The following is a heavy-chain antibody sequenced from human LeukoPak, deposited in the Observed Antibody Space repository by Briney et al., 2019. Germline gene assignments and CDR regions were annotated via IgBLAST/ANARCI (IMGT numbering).Heavy chain of an antibody. CDR1: GFTVSSNY. V-gene: IGHV3-66*02. CDR2: IYSGGST. Sequence: GGSLRLSCAASGFTVSSNYMSWVRQAPGKGLKWVSVIYSGGSTYYADSVKGRFTISRDNSKNTLYLQKNSLRAEDTAVYYCARLEWLLYFYFDYWGQGTLVTVSS. D-gene: IGHD3-3*01. CDR3: ARLEWLLYFYFDY. J-gene: IGHJ4*02.